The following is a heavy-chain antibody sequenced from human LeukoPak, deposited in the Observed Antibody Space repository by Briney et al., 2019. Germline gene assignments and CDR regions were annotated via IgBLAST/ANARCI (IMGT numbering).Heavy chain of an antibody. J-gene: IGHJ5*02. Sequence: PGRSLRLSCAASGFTFNTYTMHWVRQAPGKGLEWVAVISYNGDNKYYTDSLKGRFSISRDNSKDTLYLQMNSLRPEDTAVYYCARDQLGGALNNWLDPWGQGALVTVSS. CDR2: ISYNGDNK. D-gene: IGHD5-24*01. CDR1: GFTFNTYT. V-gene: IGHV3-30-3*01. CDR3: ARDQLGGALNNWLDP.